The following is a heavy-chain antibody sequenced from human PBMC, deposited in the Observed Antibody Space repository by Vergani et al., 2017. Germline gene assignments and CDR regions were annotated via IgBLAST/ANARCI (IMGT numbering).Heavy chain of an antibody. CDR3: ARMAPFSGSYFGYYFDY. Sequence: QVTLRESGPALVKPTQTLTLTCTFSGFSLSTSGMCVSWIRQPPGKALEWLALIDWDDDKYYSTSLKTRLTISKDTSKNQVVLTMTNMDPVDTATYYCARMAPFSGSYFGYYFDYWGQGTLVTVSS. CDR2: IDWDDDK. V-gene: IGHV2-70*01. CDR1: GFSLSTSGMC. J-gene: IGHJ4*02. D-gene: IGHD1-26*01.